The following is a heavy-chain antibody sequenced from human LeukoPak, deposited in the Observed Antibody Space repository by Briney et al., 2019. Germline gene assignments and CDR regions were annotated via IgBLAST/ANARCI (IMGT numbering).Heavy chain of an antibody. CDR1: GYNYTNYW. CDR2: IDPSDSYT. V-gene: IGHV5-10-1*01. J-gene: IGHJ4*02. Sequence: GESLKISCKGSGYNYTNYWISWVRQMPGKGLEWMGRIDPSDSYTNYSPSFQSHVTISADKSISTAYLQWSSLRASDTALYYCARLRDGSIDYWGQGTLVTVSS. CDR3: ARLRDGSIDY.